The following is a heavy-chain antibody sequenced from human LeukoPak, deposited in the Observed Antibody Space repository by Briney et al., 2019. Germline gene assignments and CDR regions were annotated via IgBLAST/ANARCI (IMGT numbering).Heavy chain of an antibody. J-gene: IGHJ3*02. V-gene: IGHV4-34*01. D-gene: IGHD5-24*01. Sequence: SETLSLTCAVYGGSFSGYYWSWIRQPPGKGLEWIGEINHSGSTNYNPSLKSRVTISVDTSKNQFSLKLSSVTAADTAVYYCARRRWLQLLRDREAFDIWGQGTMVTVSS. CDR3: ARRRWLQLLRDREAFDI. CDR1: GGSFSGYY. CDR2: INHSGST.